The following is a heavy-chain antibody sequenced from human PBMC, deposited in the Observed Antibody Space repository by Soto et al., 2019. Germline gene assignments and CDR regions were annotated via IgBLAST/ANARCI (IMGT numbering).Heavy chain of an antibody. Sequence: QVQLVQSGAEVKKPGSSVKVSCKASGGTFSSYTISWVRQAPGQGLEWMGRIIPILGIANYAQKFQGRVTITADKSTSTAYVELISLRSEDTALYYCARDVAAGTGWGQGTLVTVSS. CDR1: GGTFSSYT. V-gene: IGHV1-69*08. D-gene: IGHD6-13*01. CDR3: ARDVAAGTG. J-gene: IGHJ4*02. CDR2: IIPILGIA.